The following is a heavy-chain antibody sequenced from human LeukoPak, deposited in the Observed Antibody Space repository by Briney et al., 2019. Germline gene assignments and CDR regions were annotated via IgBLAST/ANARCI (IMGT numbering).Heavy chain of an antibody. CDR3: ARGRNSALVTLSDY. D-gene: IGHD5-18*01. J-gene: IGHJ4*02. V-gene: IGHV3-30*04. CDR1: GFTFSAYA. Sequence: PGMSLRLSCAASGFTFSAYAMYWVRQAPGKGLEWVAVISYDGSNAYYADSVKGRFTISRDTYKNTLYLQMNSLRPEDTAAYYCARGRNSALVTLSDYWGQGALVTASS. CDR2: ISYDGSNA.